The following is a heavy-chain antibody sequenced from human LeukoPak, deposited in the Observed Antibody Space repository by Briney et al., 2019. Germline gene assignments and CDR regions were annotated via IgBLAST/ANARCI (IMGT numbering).Heavy chain of an antibody. CDR2: IKQDGIEK. CDR3: ARGSSGYYCDHFQT. Sequence: GGSLRHSCAASGFTFSNYWMTWIRQAPGKGLEWVANIKQDGIEKYYVDSVEGRFTVSRDNTKNSPFLQMHSLRAEDTAVYYCARGSSGYYCDHFQTCGHGSLVTVSS. CDR1: GFTFSNYW. D-gene: IGHD3-22*01. V-gene: IGHV3-7*01. J-gene: IGHJ1*01.